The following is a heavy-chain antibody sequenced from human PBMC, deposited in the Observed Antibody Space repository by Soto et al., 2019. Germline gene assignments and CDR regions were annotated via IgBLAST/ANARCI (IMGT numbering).Heavy chain of an antibody. CDR2: IIPILGIA. D-gene: IGHD6-13*01. J-gene: IGHJ4*02. CDR1: RGTLRSNS. V-gene: IGHV1-69*10. Sequence: VKPSSKEPRGTLRSNSIRWVHQAPGQGLEWMGRIIPILGIANYAQKFQGRVTITADKSTSTAYMELSSLRSEDTAVYYCARDLGIAAAGTGSSLDYWGQGTLVTVSS. CDR3: ARDLGIAAAGTGSSLDY.